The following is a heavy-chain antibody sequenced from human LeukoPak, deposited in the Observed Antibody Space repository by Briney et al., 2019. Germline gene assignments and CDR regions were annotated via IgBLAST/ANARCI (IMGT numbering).Heavy chain of an antibody. D-gene: IGHD6-6*01. CDR1: GYTFTSYY. Sequence: ASVKVSCKASGYTFTSYYIHWVRQAPGQGLAWMGIINPSGGSTTYAQKFQGRVTMTRDTSTSTVYMELSSLKSEDTAMYYCARDLGQLIYYYYGMDVWGQGTTVTVSS. V-gene: IGHV1-46*01. CDR3: ARDLGQLIYYYYGMDV. CDR2: INPSGGST. J-gene: IGHJ6*02.